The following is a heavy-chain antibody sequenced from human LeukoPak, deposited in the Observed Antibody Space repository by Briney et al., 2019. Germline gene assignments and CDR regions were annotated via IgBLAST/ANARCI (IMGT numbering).Heavy chain of an antibody. J-gene: IGHJ3*02. Sequence: GGSLRLPCVASGLTFSNSWMVWVRHAPGKGLVWVSRIKTDGTITNYADSVKGRFTISRDNARNTLYLQMNSLRAEDTAVYYCARQGYYYDSSGYSSSAFDIWGQGTMVTVSS. CDR3: ARQGYYYDSSGYSSSAFDI. CDR1: GLTFSNSW. V-gene: IGHV3-74*01. D-gene: IGHD3-22*01. CDR2: IKTDGTIT.